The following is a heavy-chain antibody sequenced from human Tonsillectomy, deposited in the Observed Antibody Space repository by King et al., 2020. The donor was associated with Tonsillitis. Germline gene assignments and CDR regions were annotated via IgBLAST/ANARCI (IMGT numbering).Heavy chain of an antibody. CDR2: ISWNSGSI. CDR1: GFTFDDFA. V-gene: IGHV3-9*01. CDR3: ARAIRVATNGGFDF. J-gene: IGHJ4*02. Sequence: VQLVESGGGLVQPGRSLRLSCAASGFTFDDFAMHWVRQAPGKGLEWVSGISWNSGSIGYADSVKGRFTISRDNAKNSLYLQMSSLRAEDTALYYCARAIRVATNGGFDFWGQGTLVTVSS. D-gene: IGHD5-12*01.